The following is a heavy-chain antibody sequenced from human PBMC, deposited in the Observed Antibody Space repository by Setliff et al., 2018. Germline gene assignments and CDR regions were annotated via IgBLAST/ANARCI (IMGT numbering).Heavy chain of an antibody. D-gene: IGHD3-10*01. CDR2: INAGNGNT. V-gene: IGHV1-3*01. CDR3: AREIVTPYITMVRETARGFDP. CDR1: GYTFTSYA. J-gene: IGHJ5*02. Sequence: ASVKVSCKASGYTFTSYAMHWVRQAPGQRLEWMGWINAGNGNTKYSQKFQGRVTITRDTSASTAYMELSSLRSEDTAVYYCAREIVTPYITMVRETARGFDPWGHGTLVTVSS.